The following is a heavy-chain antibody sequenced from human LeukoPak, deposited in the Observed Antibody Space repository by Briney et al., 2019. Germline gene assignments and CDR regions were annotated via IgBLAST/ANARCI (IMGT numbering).Heavy chain of an antibody. CDR1: DESFSGYLSDSY. D-gene: IGHD3-16*01. V-gene: IGHV4-34*01. Sequence: SXTLSLTCAIYDESFSGYLSDSYWSWVRRPPGKGLEWSGEIDRHGNTNYSPSLKSRVTISIQTSKSQFSLNLNSVTDADTAVYYCARRGGGNYPYYFGYWGRGTPVTVSS. CDR2: IDRHGNT. CDR3: ARRGGGNYPYYFGY. J-gene: IGHJ4*02.